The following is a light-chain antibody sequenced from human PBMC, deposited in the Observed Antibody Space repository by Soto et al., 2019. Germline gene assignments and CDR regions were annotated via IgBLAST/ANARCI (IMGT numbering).Light chain of an antibody. J-gene: IGLJ1*01. Sequence: QSVLTQPPSASGTPGQRVTISCSGSSSNIGSNTVNWYQQLPGTAPKLLIYSNNQRPSGVPDRFSGSKSGTSASLAISGLQYEDEADYYCAAWDDSLNGYVFGTGTQLTV. CDR2: SNN. V-gene: IGLV1-44*01. CDR3: AAWDDSLNGYV. CDR1: SSNIGSNT.